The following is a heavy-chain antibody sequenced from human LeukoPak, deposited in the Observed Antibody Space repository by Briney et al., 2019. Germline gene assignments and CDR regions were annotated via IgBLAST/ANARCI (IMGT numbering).Heavy chain of an antibody. CDR2: ISSSSSYI. D-gene: IGHD3-3*01. J-gene: IGHJ4*02. V-gene: IGHV3-21*01. CDR1: GFTFSSYG. CDR3: ARDFTDGHFLGY. Sequence: PGGSLRLSCAASGFTFSSYGMNWVRQAPGKGLEWVSSISSSSSYIYYADSVKGRFTISRDNAKNSLYLQMNSLRAEDTAVYYCARDFTDGHFLGYWGQGTLVTVSS.